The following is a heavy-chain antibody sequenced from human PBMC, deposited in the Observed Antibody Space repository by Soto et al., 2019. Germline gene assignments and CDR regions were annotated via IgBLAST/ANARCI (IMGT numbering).Heavy chain of an antibody. CDR2: VYYTGTT. CDR3: ARPAAAAF. V-gene: IGHV4-59*01. D-gene: IGHD6-25*01. CDR1: GGSISNYY. Sequence: PSETLSLTCSVSGGSISNYYWGWIRQPPGKGLEWIGYVYYTGTTHFNPSLKSRVSMSVDTSKNQFSLKLTSVTSADTAVYYCARPAAAAFWVQGTLVTVSS. J-gene: IGHJ4*02.